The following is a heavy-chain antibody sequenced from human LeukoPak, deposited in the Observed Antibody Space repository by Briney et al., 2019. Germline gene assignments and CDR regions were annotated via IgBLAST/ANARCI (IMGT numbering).Heavy chain of an antibody. J-gene: IGHJ6*04. Sequence: PSETLSLTCAVSGYSISSGYYWGWIRQPPGKGLEWIGSIFHSGSTYYNPSLKSRVNMSVDTSKNQISLKLSSVTAADTAVYYCARASGSCGSGSYYYYGMDVWGKGTTVTVSS. CDR2: IFHSGST. D-gene: IGHD3-10*01. CDR1: GYSISSGYY. CDR3: ARASGSCGSGSYYYYGMDV. V-gene: IGHV4-38-2*01.